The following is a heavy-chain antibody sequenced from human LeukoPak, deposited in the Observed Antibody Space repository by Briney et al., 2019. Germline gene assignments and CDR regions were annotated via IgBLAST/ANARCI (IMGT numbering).Heavy chain of an antibody. V-gene: IGHV5-51*03. Sequence: PGESLTLSCKGCGYSFTSYWIGWVRQMPGKGLEWMGIIYPGDSDTRYSPSFQGQVTISADKSISTAYLQWSSLKASDTAMYYCARVETYYYDSSGYYLVYWGQGTLVTVSS. CDR2: IYPGDSDT. D-gene: IGHD3-22*01. CDR1: GYSFTSYW. CDR3: ARVETYYYDSSGYYLVY. J-gene: IGHJ4*02.